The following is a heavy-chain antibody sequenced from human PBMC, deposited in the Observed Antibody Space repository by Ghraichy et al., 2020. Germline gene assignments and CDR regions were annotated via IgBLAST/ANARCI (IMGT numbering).Heavy chain of an antibody. J-gene: IGHJ6*02. D-gene: IGHD3-22*01. CDR1: GYTFTSYG. V-gene: IGHV1-18*01. CDR2: ISAYNGNT. Sequence: ASVKVSCKASGYTFTSYGISWVRQAPGQGLEWMGWISAYNGNTNYAQKLQSRVTMTTDTSTRTAYMEMRSLRYDNTAVYYCARERNYSDSSGLYSPNYYYGMDVWGQGTTVTVSS. CDR3: ARERNYSDSSGLYSPNYYYGMDV.